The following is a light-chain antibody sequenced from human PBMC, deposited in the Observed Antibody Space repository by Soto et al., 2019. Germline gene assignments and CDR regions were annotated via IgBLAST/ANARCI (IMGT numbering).Light chain of an antibody. CDR2: DVT. V-gene: IGLV2-18*02. CDR1: SSDIGSYNR. Sequence: QSVLTQPASVSGSLGQSITISCTGSSSDIGSYNRVSWYQQAPDTAPRLILNDVTNRPSGVPDRFSGSKSGNTASLTISGLQAEDEADYYCNSFTTSSTYVFGTGTKLTVL. CDR3: NSFTTSSTYV. J-gene: IGLJ1*01.